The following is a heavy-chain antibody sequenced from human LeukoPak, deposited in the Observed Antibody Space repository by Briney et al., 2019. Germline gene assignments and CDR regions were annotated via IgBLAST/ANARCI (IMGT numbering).Heavy chain of an antibody. CDR2: ISDIGSI. Sequence: SETLSLTCTVSGGSISSYYWSWIRQPPGKGLEWIAYISDIGSINYNPSLKSRVTISVDTSKNQFSLKLSSVTAADTAVYYCARGFRMTYYYDSSGRTRDNWFDPWGQGTLVTVSS. J-gene: IGHJ5*02. CDR1: GGSISSYY. V-gene: IGHV4-59*01. CDR3: ARGFRMTYYYDSSGRTRDNWFDP. D-gene: IGHD3-22*01.